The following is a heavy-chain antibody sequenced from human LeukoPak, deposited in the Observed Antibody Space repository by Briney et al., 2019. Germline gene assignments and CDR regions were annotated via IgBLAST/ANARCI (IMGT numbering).Heavy chain of an antibody. D-gene: IGHD3-3*01. CDR3: ARGDVLRFLEWLSTTYYYYGMDV. J-gene: IGHJ6*02. CDR2: ISYDGSNK. V-gene: IGHV3-30*04. Sequence: GGSLRLSCAASGFTFSSYAMHWVRQAPGKGLEWVAVISYDGSNKYYADSVKGRFTISRDNSKNTLYLQMNSLRVEDTAVYYCARGDVLRFLEWLSTTYYYYGMDVWGQGTTVTVSS. CDR1: GFTFSSYA.